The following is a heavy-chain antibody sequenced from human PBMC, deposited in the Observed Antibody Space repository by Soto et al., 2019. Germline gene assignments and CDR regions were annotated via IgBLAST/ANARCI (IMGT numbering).Heavy chain of an antibody. CDR1: GFAFTNYG. J-gene: IGHJ6*03. Sequence: QVQLVQSGAEVKEPGASVKVSCKASGFAFTNYGFNWVRQAPGQGLEWVGGITVYNGNTDYAQKLQGRGTLTTDTSSTTAYMELRSLISDDTAVYYCARRGYSYYCMDVWGKGTAVTVSS. CDR2: ITVYNGNT. D-gene: IGHD3-16*01. CDR3: ARRGYSYYCMDV. V-gene: IGHV1-18*01.